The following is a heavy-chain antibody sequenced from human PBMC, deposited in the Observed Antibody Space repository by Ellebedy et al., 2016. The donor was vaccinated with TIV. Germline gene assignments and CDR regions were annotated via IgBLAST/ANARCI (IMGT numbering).Heavy chain of an antibody. CDR2: INHSGST. CDR3: ALLPTTYYYYMDV. D-gene: IGHD1-26*01. J-gene: IGHJ6*03. Sequence: SETLSLTXTVSGGSISSYYWSWIRQPPGKGLEWIGEINHSGSTNYNPSLKSRVTISVDTSKNQFSLKLSSVTAADTAVYYCALLPTTYYYYMDVWGKGTTVTVSS. V-gene: IGHV4-34*01. CDR1: GGSISSYY.